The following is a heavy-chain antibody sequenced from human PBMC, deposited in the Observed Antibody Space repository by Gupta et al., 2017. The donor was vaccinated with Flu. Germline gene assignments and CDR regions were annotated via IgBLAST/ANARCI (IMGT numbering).Heavy chain of an antibody. D-gene: IGHD5-12*01. CDR3: ARGGRVATITKMGGYYFDY. V-gene: IGHV1-69*06. CDR2: IIPIFGTA. CDR1: GVIFSSYD. J-gene: IGHJ4*02. Sequence: QVQLVQSGAEVKKPGSSVKVSCTASGVIFSSYDISWVRQAPGQGLEWRVGIIPIFGTANYARKFQGRVTITADKSTSTAYMELSSLRSEDTAVYXCARGGRVATITKMGGYYFDYWGQGTLVTVAS.